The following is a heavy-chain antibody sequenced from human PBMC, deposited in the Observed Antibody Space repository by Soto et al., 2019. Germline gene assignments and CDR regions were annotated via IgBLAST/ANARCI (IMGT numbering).Heavy chain of an antibody. CDR2: ISGSGGST. Sequence: GGSLRLSCAASGFTFSSYAMSWVRQAPGKGLEWVSAISGSGGSTYYADSVKGRFTISRDNSKNTLYLQMNSLRAEDTTVYYCAKAGGVLRVYASRGAFDIWGQGTMVIVSS. V-gene: IGHV3-23*01. CDR3: AKAGGVLRVYASRGAFDI. D-gene: IGHD2-8*01. J-gene: IGHJ3*02. CDR1: GFTFSSYA.